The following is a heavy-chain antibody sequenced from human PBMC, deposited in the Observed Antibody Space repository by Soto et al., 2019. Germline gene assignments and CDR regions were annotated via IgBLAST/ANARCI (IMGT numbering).Heavy chain of an antibody. CDR3: AKQRAGYGSGSDTFYFDF. J-gene: IGHJ4*02. D-gene: IGHD3-10*01. Sequence: GGSMRLSCSTSGFTFSTYAMNWVRQAPGKGLEWVSALSGSGGTTYYADSVRGRFTISRDNSKNTLFLQMSSLRAEDTALYYCAKQRAGYGSGSDTFYFDFWGQGTLVTVSS. CDR1: GFTFSTYA. V-gene: IGHV3-23*01. CDR2: LSGSGGTT.